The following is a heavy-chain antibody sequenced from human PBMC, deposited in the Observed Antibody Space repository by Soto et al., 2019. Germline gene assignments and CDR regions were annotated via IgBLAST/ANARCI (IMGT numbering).Heavy chain of an antibody. V-gene: IGHV4-39*01. J-gene: IGHJ4*02. Sequence: QMQLQESGPGLVKPSETLSLTCSVSVGSISSRSYYWGWIRQPPGKGLEWIGSISYSGSTYYNPSLKSRVTTSVDTSKNQFSLKVSSGTAADTAVDYRASSTWNGDYCYYWGQGTLVTVSS. CDR2: ISYSGST. D-gene: IGHD1-1*01. CDR3: ASSTWNGDYCYY. CDR1: VGSISSRSYY.